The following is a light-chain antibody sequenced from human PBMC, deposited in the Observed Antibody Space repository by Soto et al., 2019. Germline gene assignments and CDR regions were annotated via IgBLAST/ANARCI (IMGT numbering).Light chain of an antibody. CDR1: QSVTSNY. CDR2: GAS. CDR3: QQYGRSPLLYT. Sequence: EIVLTQSPGTLSLSPGERATLSCRDSQSVTSNYLAWYQQKPGQAPRLLIYGASTRAAGVPDRFSGSGSGTDFTLTITRLEPEDFAVYYCQQYGRSPLLYTFGQGTKLGVK. J-gene: IGKJ2*01. V-gene: IGKV3-20*01.